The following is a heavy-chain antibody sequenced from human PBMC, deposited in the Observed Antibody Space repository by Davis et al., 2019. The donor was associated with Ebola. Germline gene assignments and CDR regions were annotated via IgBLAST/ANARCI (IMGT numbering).Heavy chain of an antibody. Sequence: PGGSLRLSCAASGFTFSSYGMHWVRQAPGKGLEWVAVISYDGSNNYYADSVKGRFTISRDNSKNTLYLQMNSLRAEDTAVYYCARGMGIPTIVVVPAAMMNWYFDLWGRGTLVTVSS. CDR2: ISYDGSNN. CDR3: ARGMGIPTIVVVPAAMMNWYFDL. V-gene: IGHV3-30*03. D-gene: IGHD2-2*01. J-gene: IGHJ2*01. CDR1: GFTFSSYG.